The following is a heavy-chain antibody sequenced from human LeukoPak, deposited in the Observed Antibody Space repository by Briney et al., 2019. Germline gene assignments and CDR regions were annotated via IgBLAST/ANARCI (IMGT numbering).Heavy chain of an antibody. Sequence: SQTLSLTCTVSGGSISSGSYYWSWIRQPAGKGLEWIGRIYTSGSTNYNPSLKSRVTISVDTSKNQFSLKPSSVTAADTAVYYCARGRSFSGSLARYFDLWGRGTLVTVSS. CDR2: IYTSGST. D-gene: IGHD1-26*01. CDR1: GGSISSGSYY. CDR3: ARGRSFSGSLARYFDL. J-gene: IGHJ2*01. V-gene: IGHV4-61*02.